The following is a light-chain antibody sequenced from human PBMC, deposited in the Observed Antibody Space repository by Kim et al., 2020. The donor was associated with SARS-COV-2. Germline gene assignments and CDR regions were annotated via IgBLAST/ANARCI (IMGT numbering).Light chain of an antibody. V-gene: IGKV3-11*01. CDR3: QQRSNWPLT. J-gene: IGKJ4*01. Sequence: EIVLTQSPATLSLSPGERATLSCRASQSVSSSLAWYQQKPGQAPRLLIYDASNRATGIPARFSGSGSRTDFTLTISSLEPEDFAVYYCQQRSNWPLTFGGGTKVEI. CDR1: QSVSSS. CDR2: DAS.